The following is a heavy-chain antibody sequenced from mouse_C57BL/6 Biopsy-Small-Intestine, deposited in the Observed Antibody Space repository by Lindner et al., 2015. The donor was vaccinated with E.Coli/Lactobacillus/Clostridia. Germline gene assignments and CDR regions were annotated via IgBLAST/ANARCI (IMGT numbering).Heavy chain of an antibody. J-gene: IGHJ3*01. D-gene: IGHD1-1*02. Sequence: SVKVSCKASEDALRSYDLNWVRQAPGQGLEWMGRIMPIFNTADYAQKFQGRLTITADKSASTVYLELNSLTSDDTAVYYCATDPEQLARFGGWFDHWGQGTLVTVSS. CDR3: ATDPEQLARFGGWFDH. CDR2: IMPIFNTA. CDR1: EDALRSYD. V-gene: IGHV1-74*01.